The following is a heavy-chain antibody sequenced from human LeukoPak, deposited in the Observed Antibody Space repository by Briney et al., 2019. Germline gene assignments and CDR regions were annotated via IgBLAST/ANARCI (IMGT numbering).Heavy chain of an antibody. CDR2: ISYDGSNK. J-gene: IGHJ4*02. CDR1: GFTFSSYA. D-gene: IGHD1-1*01. CDR3: ARDKIEGPTKLDY. V-gene: IGHV3-30*04. Sequence: GRSLRLSCAASGFTFSSYAMHWVRQAPGKGLEWVAVISYDGSNKNYADSVKGRFTISRDNAKNSLYLQMNSLRAEDTAVYYCARDKIEGPTKLDYWGQGILVTVSS.